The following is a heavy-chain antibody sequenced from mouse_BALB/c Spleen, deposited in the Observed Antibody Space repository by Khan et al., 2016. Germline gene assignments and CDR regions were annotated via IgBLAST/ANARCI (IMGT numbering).Heavy chain of an antibody. D-gene: IGHD4-1*01. J-gene: IGHJ2*01. Sequence: VQLQESGAELVKPGASVKLSCKASGYTFTSYYMYWVKQRPGQGLEWIGEINPSNGGTNFNEKFKSKATLTVDKSSSTAYMQLSSLTSEDSAVYYCTTGTYYFDYWGQGTTLTVSS. CDR1: GYTFTSYY. CDR2: INPSNGGT. CDR3: TTGTYYFDY. V-gene: IGHV1S81*02.